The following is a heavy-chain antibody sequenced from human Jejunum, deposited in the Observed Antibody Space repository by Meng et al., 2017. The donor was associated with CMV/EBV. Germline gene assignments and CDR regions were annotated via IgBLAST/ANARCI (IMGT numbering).Heavy chain of an antibody. CDR1: GFTFSDYY. Sequence: QLQLVGSRGGFVRPGGSLGLSCAASGFTFSDYYMGWIRQVPGKGLEWVSYISGSSSYTNYADSVKGRFTISRDNSKNTLHLQMNSLRAEDTAVYYCAKALGIDFSDFDYWGRGTLVTVSS. CDR3: AKALGIDFSDFDY. CDR2: ISGSSSYT. J-gene: IGHJ4*02. V-gene: IGHV3-11*06. D-gene: IGHD2/OR15-2a*01.